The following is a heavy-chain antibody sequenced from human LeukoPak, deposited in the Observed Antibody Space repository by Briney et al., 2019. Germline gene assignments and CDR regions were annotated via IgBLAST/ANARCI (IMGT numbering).Heavy chain of an antibody. CDR3: ARGGMTTVTTGEGYYFDY. J-gene: IGHJ4*02. Sequence: SVKVSCKASGGTFTSYAISWVRQAPGQGLEWMGRIIPILGIANYAQKFQGRVTITADKSTGTADMELSSLRSEDTAVYYCARGGMTTVTTGEGYYFDYWGQGTLVTVSS. CDR1: GGTFTSYA. CDR2: IIPILGIA. D-gene: IGHD4-17*01. V-gene: IGHV1-69*04.